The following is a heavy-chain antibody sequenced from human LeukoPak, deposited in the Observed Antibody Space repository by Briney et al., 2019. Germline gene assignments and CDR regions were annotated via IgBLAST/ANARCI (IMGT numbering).Heavy chain of an antibody. CDR2: IYYTGST. Sequence: PSETLSLTCTVSGGSIDSYFWSWLRQPPGKGLEWIGYIYYTGSTEYHPSPKSRVTISLDTSKNQFSLKLTSVTAADTAVYYCARVYQSAEYYFDYWGQGNLVSVSS. CDR3: ARVYQSAEYYFDY. V-gene: IGHV4-59*01. D-gene: IGHD2-2*01. CDR1: GGSIDSYF. J-gene: IGHJ4*02.